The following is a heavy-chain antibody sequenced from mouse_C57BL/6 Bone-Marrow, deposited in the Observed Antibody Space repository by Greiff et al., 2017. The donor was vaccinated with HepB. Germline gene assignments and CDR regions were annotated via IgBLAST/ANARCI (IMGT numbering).Heavy chain of an antibody. J-gene: IGHJ4*01. CDR2: ISNLAYSI. CDR3: ARRGDYGTSYAMDY. V-gene: IGHV5-15*04. CDR1: GFTFSDYG. Sequence: DVMLVESGGGLVQPGGTLKLSCAASGFTFSDYGMAWVRQAPRKGPEWVAFISNLAYSIYYADTVTGRFTISRENAKNTLYLEMSSLRSEDTAMYYCARRGDYGTSYAMDYWGQGTSVTVSS. D-gene: IGHD1-1*01.